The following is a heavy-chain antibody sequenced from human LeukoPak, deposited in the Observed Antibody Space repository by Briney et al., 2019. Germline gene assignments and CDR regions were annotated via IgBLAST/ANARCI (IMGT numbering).Heavy chain of an antibody. CDR1: GYTFTSYY. Sequence: KPGASVKVSCKASGYTFTSYYMHWVRQAPGQGLEWMGIINPSGGSTSYAQKFQGRVTMTRDTSTSTAYMELRSLRSDDTAVYYCARVAYYDLFSMDVWGKGTTVTVSS. CDR2: INPSGGST. V-gene: IGHV1-46*01. CDR3: ARVAYYDLFSMDV. J-gene: IGHJ6*03. D-gene: IGHD3-3*01.